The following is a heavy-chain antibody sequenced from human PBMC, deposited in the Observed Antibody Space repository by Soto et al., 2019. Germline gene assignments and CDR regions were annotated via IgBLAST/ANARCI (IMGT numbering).Heavy chain of an antibody. Sequence: QVQLVQSGAEVKKPGASVKVSCKASGYTFTTSGITWVRQAPGQGLEWMGWLSANNGNTNHAQNVQGRVTMTTDTSTSTAYMELRSLRTDATAVSYCARCGNWNYASDSWGQGTLVTVS. V-gene: IGHV1-18*01. CDR3: ARCGNWNYASDS. D-gene: IGHD1-7*01. CDR2: LSANNGNT. CDR1: GYTFTTSG. J-gene: IGHJ4*02.